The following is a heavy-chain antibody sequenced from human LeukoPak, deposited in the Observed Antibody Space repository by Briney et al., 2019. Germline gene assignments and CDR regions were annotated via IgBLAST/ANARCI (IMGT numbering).Heavy chain of an antibody. CDR2: IYHSGRT. V-gene: IGHV4-38-2*02. CDR3: ARTTEGYCRGRSCYSYYYYMDV. Sequence: SETLSLTCTVSGYSISSGYYWGWIRQPPGKGLEWIGSIYHSGRTFYNPSLKSRVTISVDTSKNHFSLKLSSVTAADTAVYYCARTTEGYCRGRSCYSYYYYMDVWGKGTTVTVSS. CDR1: GYSISSGYY. D-gene: IGHD2-15*01. J-gene: IGHJ6*03.